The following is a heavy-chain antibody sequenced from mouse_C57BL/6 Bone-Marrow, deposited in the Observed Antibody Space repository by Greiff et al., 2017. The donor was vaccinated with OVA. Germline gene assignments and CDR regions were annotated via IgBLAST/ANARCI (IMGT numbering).Heavy chain of an antibody. CDR2: ISDGGSYT. CDR3: ARNWDVAWFAY. D-gene: IGHD4-1*01. J-gene: IGHJ3*01. V-gene: IGHV5-4*03. Sequence: EVKLMESGGGLVKPGGSLKLSCAASGFTFSSYAMSWVRQTPEKRLEWVATISDGGSYTYYPDNVKGRFTISRDNAKNNLYLQMSHLKSEDTAMYYCARNWDVAWFAYWGQGTLVTVSA. CDR1: GFTFSSYA.